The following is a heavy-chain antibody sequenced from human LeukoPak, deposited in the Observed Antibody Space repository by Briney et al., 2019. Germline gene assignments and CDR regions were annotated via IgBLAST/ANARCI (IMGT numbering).Heavy chain of an antibody. CDR2: IYTSGST. V-gene: IGHV4-61*02. Sequence: SQTLSLTCTVSGGSISSGSYYWSWIRQPAGKGVEWIGRIYTSGSTNYNPSLKSRVTISVDTSKNQFSLKLSSVTAADTAVYYCAREGDVEVAEGDYFDYWGQGTLVTVSS. J-gene: IGHJ4*02. D-gene: IGHD2-21*01. CDR3: AREGDVEVAEGDYFDY. CDR1: GGSISSGSYY.